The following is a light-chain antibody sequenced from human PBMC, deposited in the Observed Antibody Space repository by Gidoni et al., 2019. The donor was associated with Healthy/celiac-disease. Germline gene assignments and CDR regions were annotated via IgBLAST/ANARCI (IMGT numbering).Light chain of an antibody. CDR3: FSYAGSYIWV. V-gene: IGLV2-11*01. CDR1: SSDVGGYNY. CDR2: DVS. J-gene: IGLJ2*01. Sequence: QSALTQPRPVSGSPGKSVTISCTGTSSDVGGYNYLSWYQQHPGKAPKLMIYDVSKRPSGVPDRFSGSKSGNTASLTISGLQAEDEADYYCFSYAGSYIWVFGGGTKLTVL.